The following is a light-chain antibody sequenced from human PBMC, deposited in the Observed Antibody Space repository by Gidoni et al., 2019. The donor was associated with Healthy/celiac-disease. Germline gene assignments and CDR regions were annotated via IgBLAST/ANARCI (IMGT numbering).Light chain of an antibody. CDR2: AAS. Sequence: IQLTQSPSSLSASVGHRVTITCRTSQSISSFLAWYQQKPGKAPKLLIYAASTLQSGVPSRFSGSGSGTDFTLTISSLQPEDFATYYCQQLNSYPWAFGQGTRLEIK. CDR1: QSISSF. V-gene: IGKV1-9*01. CDR3: QQLNSYPWA. J-gene: IGKJ5*01.